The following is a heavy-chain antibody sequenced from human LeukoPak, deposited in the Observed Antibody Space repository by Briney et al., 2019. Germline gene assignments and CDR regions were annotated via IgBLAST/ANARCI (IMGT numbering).Heavy chain of an antibody. CDR2: IIPIFGTA. V-gene: IGHV1-69*01. Sequence: SSVKVSCKASGGTFSSYAISWVRQAPGQGLEWMGGIIPIFGTANYAQKFQGGVTITADESTSTAYMELSSLRSEDTAVYYCALSIVVVPAAILNWGQGTLVTVSS. J-gene: IGHJ4*02. CDR3: ALSIVVVPAAILN. CDR1: GGTFSSYA. D-gene: IGHD2-2*02.